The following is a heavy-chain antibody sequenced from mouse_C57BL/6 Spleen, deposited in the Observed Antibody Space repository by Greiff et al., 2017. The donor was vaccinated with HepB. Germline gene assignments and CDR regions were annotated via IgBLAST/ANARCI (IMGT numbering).Heavy chain of an antibody. D-gene: IGHD2-5*01. V-gene: IGHV1-53*01. Sequence: QVQLQQSGTELVKPGASVKLSCKASGYTFTSYWMHWVKQRPGQGLEWIGNINPSNGGTNYNEKFKSKATLTVDKSSSTAYMQLSSLTSEDSAVYYCASSNYGYWYFDVWGTGTTVTVSS. J-gene: IGHJ1*03. CDR2: INPSNGGT. CDR3: ASSNYGYWYFDV. CDR1: GYTFTSYW.